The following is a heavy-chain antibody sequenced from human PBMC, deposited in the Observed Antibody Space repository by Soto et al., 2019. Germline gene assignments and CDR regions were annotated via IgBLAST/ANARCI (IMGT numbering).Heavy chain of an antibody. CDR1: GFTFSSYW. CDR3: ARDVYLQSFDS. V-gene: IGHV3-74*01. Sequence: PGGSLRLSCAASGFTFSSYWMHWVRQAPGKGLVWVSRINNDGDSTSYADSVKGRFTISRDNAKNTLYLQMNSLRAEDTAVYYCARDVYLQSFDSWGQGTLVTVSS. CDR2: INNDGDST. J-gene: IGHJ4*02. D-gene: IGHD2-2*01.